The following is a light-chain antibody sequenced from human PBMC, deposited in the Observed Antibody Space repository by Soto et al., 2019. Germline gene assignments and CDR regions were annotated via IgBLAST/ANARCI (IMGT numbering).Light chain of an antibody. V-gene: IGKV3-20*01. CDR2: SAS. Sequence: EVVLTQSPGTLSLSPGERVTLSCRASQSVASSYSAWYQQKPGRAPRLLFYSASSRATGIPDRFSGSGSGTDFTLTISRLVPEDFAVYYCHHFGSLPETFGQGTNVE. CDR3: HHFGSLPET. CDR1: QSVASSY. J-gene: IGKJ1*01.